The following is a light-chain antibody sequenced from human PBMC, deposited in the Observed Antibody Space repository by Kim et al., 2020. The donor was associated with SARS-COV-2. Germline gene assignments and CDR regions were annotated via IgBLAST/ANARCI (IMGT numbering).Light chain of an antibody. J-gene: IGLJ3*02. CDR2: DRN. CDR1: GLRIYY. Sequence: AMGRTARITCQEGGLRIYYHSWYQQKTGQANVLVIYDRNNRPAGIPAQFSGASSENTASLTITGARAEDEADYYCNSRDSSGNHWVFGGGTQLTVL. V-gene: IGLV3-19*01. CDR3: NSRDSSGNHWV.